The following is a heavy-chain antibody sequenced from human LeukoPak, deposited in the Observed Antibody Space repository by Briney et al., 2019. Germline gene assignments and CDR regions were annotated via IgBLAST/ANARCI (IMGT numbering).Heavy chain of an antibody. Sequence: ASVKVSCKASGYTFTSYDINWVRQVPGQGLEWMGWINPNSGGTNYAQKFQGRVTMTRDTSISAAYMELSRLRSDDTAVYYCARDWLSGSLEVRYDPWGQGTLVTVSS. CDR3: ARDWLSGSLEVRYDP. CDR2: INPNSGGT. V-gene: IGHV1-2*02. D-gene: IGHD1-1*01. J-gene: IGHJ5*02. CDR1: GYTFTSYD.